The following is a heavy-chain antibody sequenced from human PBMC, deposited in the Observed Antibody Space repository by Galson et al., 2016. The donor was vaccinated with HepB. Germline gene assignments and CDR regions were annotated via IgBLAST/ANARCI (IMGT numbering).Heavy chain of an antibody. CDR1: GFTFINYA. D-gene: IGHD1-1*01. J-gene: IGHJ4*02. CDR2: ISGTDGRT. Sequence: SLRLSCAASGFTFINYAMSWVRQAPGKGLEWVAGISGTDGRTPYADSVKGRFTISRDNSKNTLHLQMNSLRADDTAVYYCAKESGLWNVKTDFDYWGQGTVVTVSS. V-gene: IGHV3-23*01. CDR3: AKESGLWNVKTDFDY.